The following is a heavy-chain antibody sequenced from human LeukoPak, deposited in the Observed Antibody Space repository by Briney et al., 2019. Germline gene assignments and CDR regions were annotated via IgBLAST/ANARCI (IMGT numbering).Heavy chain of an antibody. Sequence: GGSLRLSCAASGFTFSSYSMNWVRQAPGKGLEWVSSISSSSSYIYYADSVKGRFTISRDNAKNSLYLQMNSLRAEDTAVYYCARVLPHYYDSSGYSDYWGQGTLVTVSS. CDR1: GFTFSSYS. D-gene: IGHD3-22*01. CDR3: ARVLPHYYDSSGYSDY. J-gene: IGHJ4*02. V-gene: IGHV3-21*01. CDR2: ISSSSSYI.